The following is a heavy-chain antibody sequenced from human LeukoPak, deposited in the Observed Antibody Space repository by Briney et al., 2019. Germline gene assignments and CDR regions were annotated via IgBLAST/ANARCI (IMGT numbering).Heavy chain of an antibody. CDR3: ATTPDYYDSSGYLDY. J-gene: IGHJ4*02. CDR2: ISSSSSYI. D-gene: IGHD3-22*01. Sequence: GGSLRLSCAASGFTFSSYIMNWVRQAPGKGLEWVSSISSSSSYIYYADSVKGRFTISRDNAKNSLYLQMNSLRAEDTAVYYCATTPDYYDSSGYLDYWGQGTLVTVSS. V-gene: IGHV3-21*04. CDR1: GFTFSSYI.